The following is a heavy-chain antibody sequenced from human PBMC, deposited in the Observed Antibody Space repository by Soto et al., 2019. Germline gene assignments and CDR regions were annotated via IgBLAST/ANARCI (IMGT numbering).Heavy chain of an antibody. CDR3: ARVEGQQLGGPHLGYYYYGMDV. Sequence: PGGSLRLSCAASGFTFSSYWMSWVRQAPGKGLEWVANIKQDGSEKYYVDSVKGRFTISRDNAKNSLYLQMNSLRAEDTAVYYCARVEGQQLGGPHLGYYYYGMDVWGQGTTVTV. CDR2: IKQDGSEK. V-gene: IGHV3-7*03. D-gene: IGHD6-13*01. CDR1: GFTFSSYW. J-gene: IGHJ6*02.